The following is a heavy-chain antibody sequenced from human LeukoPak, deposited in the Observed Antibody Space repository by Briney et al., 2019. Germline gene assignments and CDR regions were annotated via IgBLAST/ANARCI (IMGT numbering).Heavy chain of an antibody. Sequence: VGSLRLSCAASGFTFSSYAMSWVRQAPGKGLDWVSAISGSGGSTYYADSVKGRFTISRDNSKNTLYLQMNSLRAEDTAVYYCAIGAYSYGSPSWDQGTLVTVSS. CDR1: GFTFSSYA. D-gene: IGHD5-18*01. V-gene: IGHV3-23*01. CDR2: ISGSGGST. J-gene: IGHJ5*02. CDR3: AIGAYSYGSPS.